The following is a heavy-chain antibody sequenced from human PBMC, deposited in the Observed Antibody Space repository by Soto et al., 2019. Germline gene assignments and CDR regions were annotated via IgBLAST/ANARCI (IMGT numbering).Heavy chain of an antibody. CDR2: IFSSGNT. J-gene: IGHJ6*03. V-gene: IGHV4-39*07. D-gene: IGHD2-15*01. CDR3: ARGYRYCSGGSCYSGYYYYYMDV. Sequence: SETLSLTCTVSGGSVSIRNYYWGWIRQPPGKGLEWIGSIFSSGNTYYNPSLKSRVTISVDTSKNQFSLKLSSVTAADTAVYYCARGYRYCSGGSCYSGYYYYYMDVWGKGTTVTVSS. CDR1: GGSVSIRNYY.